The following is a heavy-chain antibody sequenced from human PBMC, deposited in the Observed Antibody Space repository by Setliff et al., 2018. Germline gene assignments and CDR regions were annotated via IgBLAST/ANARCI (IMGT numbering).Heavy chain of an antibody. CDR3: ARQGDVGS. Sequence: SETLSLTCNVSGGSIAGSHYYWGWIRQPPGKGLEWIGRIDYSGNTYYNSSLKSRVTISVDTSKNQFSLNLTSVTAADTAVYYCARQGDVGSWGQGTLVTVSS. V-gene: IGHV4-39*01. CDR2: IDYSGNT. D-gene: IGHD3-10*02. CDR1: GGSIAGSHYY. J-gene: IGHJ5*02.